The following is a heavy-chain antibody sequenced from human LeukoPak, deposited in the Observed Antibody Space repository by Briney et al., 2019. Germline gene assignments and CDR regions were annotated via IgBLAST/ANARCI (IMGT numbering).Heavy chain of an antibody. CDR2: ISGSGVST. CDR3: ATPKLLWFGEFLEDY. Sequence: GGSLRLSCAASGFAFSNYAMTWVRQAPGKGLEWVSGISGSGVSTYYADSVKGRFTISRDNSKNTVYLQMNSLRAEDTAVYYCATPKLLWFGEFLEDYWGQGTLVTVSS. CDR1: GFAFSNYA. V-gene: IGHV3-23*01. D-gene: IGHD3-10*01. J-gene: IGHJ4*02.